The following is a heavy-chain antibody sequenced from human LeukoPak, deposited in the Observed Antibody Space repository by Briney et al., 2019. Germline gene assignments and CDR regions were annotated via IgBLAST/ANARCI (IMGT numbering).Heavy chain of an antibody. J-gene: IGHJ4*02. V-gene: IGHV1-2*02. CDR3: ARRNYDFWSGYYGYYFDY. CDR1: GYTFTGYY. Sequence: ASVKVSCKASGYTFTGYYMHWVRQAPGQGLEWMGWINPNSGGTNYAQKFQGRVTMTRDTSISTAYMELSRLRSDDTAVYYCARRNYDFWSGYYGYYFDYWGQGTLVTVSS. CDR2: INPNSGGT. D-gene: IGHD3-3*01.